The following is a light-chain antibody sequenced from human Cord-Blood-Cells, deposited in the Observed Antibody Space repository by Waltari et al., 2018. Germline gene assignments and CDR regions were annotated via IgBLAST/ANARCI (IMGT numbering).Light chain of an antibody. CDR1: ALPKQS. Sequence: SYELTQPPSVSVSPGQTARIPCSGDALPKQSAYWYQQKSDQAPVLVIYKDSERPSGIPVRFSGSSTGTTVTLNISGVQAEDEAYYYCKSAESSGTYAVFGGGTKLTVL. V-gene: IGLV3-25*02. CDR2: KDS. J-gene: IGLJ2*01. CDR3: KSAESSGTYAV.